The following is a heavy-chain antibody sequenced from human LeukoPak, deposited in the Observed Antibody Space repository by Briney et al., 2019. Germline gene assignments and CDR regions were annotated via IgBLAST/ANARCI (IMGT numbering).Heavy chain of an antibody. J-gene: IGHJ4*02. CDR2: VYYSGST. V-gene: IGHV4-39*01. CDR1: GGSISSTTYY. Sequence: SETLSLTCSVSGGSISSTTYYWGWIRQPPGKGLEWIGSVYYSGSTSDNPSLKSRVTIFVDTSKNQFSLKLISVTAADTSVYYCARSLSTTGLRWGQGTLVTVSS. CDR3: ARSLSTTGLR. D-gene: IGHD1-1*01.